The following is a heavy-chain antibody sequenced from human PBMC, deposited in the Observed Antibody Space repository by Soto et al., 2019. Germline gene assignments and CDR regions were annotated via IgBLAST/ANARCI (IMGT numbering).Heavy chain of an antibody. CDR3: ARNIYGSGSYYNYYYYGMDV. CDR1: GYTFTSYY. V-gene: IGHV1-46*01. CDR2: INPSGGST. Sequence: GASVKVSCKASGYTFTSYYMHWVRQAPGQGLEWMGIINPSGGSTSYAQKFQGRVTMTRDTSTSTVYMELSSLRSEDTAVYYCARNIYGSGSYYNYYYYGMDVWGQGTTVTVSS. D-gene: IGHD3-10*01. J-gene: IGHJ6*02.